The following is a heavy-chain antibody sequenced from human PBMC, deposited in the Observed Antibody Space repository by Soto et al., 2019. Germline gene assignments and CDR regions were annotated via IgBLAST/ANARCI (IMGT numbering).Heavy chain of an antibody. D-gene: IGHD5-12*01. Sequence: GGSLRLSCAASGFTFSSYSMNWVRQAPGKGLEWVSSISSSSSYIYYADSVKGRFTISRDNAKNSLYLQMNSLGAEDTAVYYCARGLGEMATNYWGQGTLVTVSS. J-gene: IGHJ4*02. CDR1: GFTFSSYS. CDR2: ISSSSSYI. CDR3: ARGLGEMATNY. V-gene: IGHV3-21*01.